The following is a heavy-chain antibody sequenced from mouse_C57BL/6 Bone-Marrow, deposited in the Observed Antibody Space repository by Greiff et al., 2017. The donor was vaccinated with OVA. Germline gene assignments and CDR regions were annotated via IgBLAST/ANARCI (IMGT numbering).Heavy chain of an antibody. D-gene: IGHD2-3*01. J-gene: IGHJ1*03. CDR1: GYTFTSYW. V-gene: IGHV1-59*01. CDR3: ARMDGYYWYFDV. Sequence: QVQLQQPGAELVRPGTSVKLSCKASGYTFTSYWLHWVKQRPGQGLEWIGVIDPSDSYTNYNQKFKGKATLTVDTSSSTAYMQLSSLTSEDSAVYYGARMDGYYWYFDVWGTGTTVTVSS. CDR2: IDPSDSYT.